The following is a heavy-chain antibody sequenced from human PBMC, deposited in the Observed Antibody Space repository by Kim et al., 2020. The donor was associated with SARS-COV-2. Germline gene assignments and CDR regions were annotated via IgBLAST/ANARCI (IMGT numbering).Heavy chain of an antibody. D-gene: IGHD3-16*02. V-gene: IGHV3-23*01. CDR1: GFTFSSYA. CDR2: ISGSGGST. J-gene: IGHJ4*02. CDR3: AKDPYIYDYVWGSYRYTIYFDY. Sequence: GGSLRLSCAASGFTFSSYAMSWVRQAPGKGLEWVSAISGSGGSTYYADSAKGRFTISRDNSKNTLYLQMNSLRAEDTAVYYCAKDPYIYDYVWGSYRYTIYFDYWGQGTLVTVSS.